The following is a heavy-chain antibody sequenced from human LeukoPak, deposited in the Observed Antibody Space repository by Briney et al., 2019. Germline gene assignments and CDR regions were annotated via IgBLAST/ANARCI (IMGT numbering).Heavy chain of an antibody. CDR1: GGSISSGDYY. CDR2: IYYSGST. V-gene: IGHV4-30-4*01. J-gene: IGHJ5*02. Sequence: SETLSLTCTVSGGSISSGDYYWSWIRQPPGKGLEWIGYIYYSGSTYYNPSLKSRVTISVDTSKNQFSLKLSSVTAADTAVYYCARGGYYYDSSGTFDPWGQGTLVTVSS. CDR3: ARGGYYYDSSGTFDP. D-gene: IGHD3-22*01.